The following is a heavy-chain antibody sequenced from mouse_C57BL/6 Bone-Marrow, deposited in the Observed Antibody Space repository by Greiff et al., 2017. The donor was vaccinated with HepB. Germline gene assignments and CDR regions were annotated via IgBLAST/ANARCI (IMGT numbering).Heavy chain of an antibody. J-gene: IGHJ2*01. CDR1: GYAFSSSW. D-gene: IGHD6-1*01. CDR3: ERRSPSHYFDY. V-gene: IGHV1-82*01. CDR2: LYPGDGDT. Sequence: QVQLQQSGPELVKPGASVKISCKASGYAFSSSWMNWVKQRPGKGLEWIGRLYPGDGDTNYNGKFKGKATLTADKSSNTAYMQLSSRAADDSAVYICERRSPSHYFDYWGQGTTLTVSS.